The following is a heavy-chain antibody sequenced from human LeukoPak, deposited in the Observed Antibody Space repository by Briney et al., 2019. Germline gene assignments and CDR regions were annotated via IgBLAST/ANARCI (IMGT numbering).Heavy chain of an antibody. J-gene: IGHJ6*03. D-gene: IGHD4-17*01. V-gene: IGHV1-18*01. CDR3: ARGDYGDPNYYYYYMDV. Sequence: ASVKVSCKASGYTFTSYGISWVRQAPGQGLEWMGWISAYNGNTNYAQKLQGRVTMTTDTSTSTAYMELRSLRSDDTAVYYCARGDYGDPNYYYYYMDVWGKGTTVTISS. CDR2: ISAYNGNT. CDR1: GYTFTSYG.